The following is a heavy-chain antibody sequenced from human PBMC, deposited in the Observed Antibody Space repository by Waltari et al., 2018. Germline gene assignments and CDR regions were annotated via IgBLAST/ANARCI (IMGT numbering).Heavy chain of an antibody. Sequence: EVQLVESGGGLVQPGGSLRLSCAASGFPFSSYIMNWVRQTPGQGLEWVSYISSSSSTIYYADSVKGRFTISRDNAKNTLYLQMNSLRAEDTAVYYCARRNYYDSSGYYAGWFDPWGQGTLVTVSS. J-gene: IGHJ5*02. CDR2: ISSSSSTI. D-gene: IGHD3-22*01. CDR1: GFPFSSYI. CDR3: ARRNYYDSSGYYAGWFDP. V-gene: IGHV3-48*01.